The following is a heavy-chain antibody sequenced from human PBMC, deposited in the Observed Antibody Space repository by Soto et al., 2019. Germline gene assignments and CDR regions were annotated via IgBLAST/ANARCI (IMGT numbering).Heavy chain of an antibody. D-gene: IGHD3-16*02. CDR3: ARSIGSGGVIGGFDY. Sequence: QVQLVQSGAEMREPGSAVRVSCKASGGTFNMYAMNWVRQAPGQGLEWMAGIIPIFDTPRYSQQFQGRVTIDVDESTSTAYMELTSLRAEDTAIYYCARSIGSGGVIGGFDYWGQGTLVTVAS. CDR2: IIPIFDTP. V-gene: IGHV1-69*01. J-gene: IGHJ4*02. CDR1: GGTFNMYA.